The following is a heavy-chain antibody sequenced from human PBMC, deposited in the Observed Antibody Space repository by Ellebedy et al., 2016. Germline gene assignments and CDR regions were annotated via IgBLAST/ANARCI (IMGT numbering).Heavy chain of an antibody. J-gene: IGHJ3*02. CDR2: IYPGDSDT. CDR3: ARQGRTMVRGVIIKSTMGAFDI. Sequence: GESLKISCKGSGSSFTSYWIGWVRQMPGKGLEWMGIIYPGDSDTRYSPSFQGQVTISADKSISTAYLQWSSLKASDTAMYYCARQGRTMVRGVIIKSTMGAFDIWGQGTMVTVSS. D-gene: IGHD3-10*01. CDR1: GSSFTSYW. V-gene: IGHV5-51*01.